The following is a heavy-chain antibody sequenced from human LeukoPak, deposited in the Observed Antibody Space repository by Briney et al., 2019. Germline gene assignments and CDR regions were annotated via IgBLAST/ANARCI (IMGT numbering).Heavy chain of an antibody. V-gene: IGHV3-30*02. CDR1: GFTFSSYG. J-gene: IGHJ4*02. CDR2: IRYDGSNK. CDR3: AKATPGFGELFED. Sequence: GSLRLSCAASGFTFSSYGMHWVRQAPGKGLEWVAFIRYDGSNKYYADSVKGRFTISRDNSKNTLYLHMNSLRIEDTAVYYCAKATPGFGELFEDWGQGTLVTVSS. D-gene: IGHD3-10*01.